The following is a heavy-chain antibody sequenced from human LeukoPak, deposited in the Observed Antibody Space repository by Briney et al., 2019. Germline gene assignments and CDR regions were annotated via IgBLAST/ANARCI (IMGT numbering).Heavy chain of an antibody. CDR2: IYTSGST. CDR3: ARDKRVAVAGTYIYYYYMDV. D-gene: IGHD6-19*01. V-gene: IGHV4-61*02. Sequence: PSETLSLTCTVSGGSINSGSYYWSWIRQPAGKGLEWIGRIYTSGSTNYNPSLKSRVTMSVDTSKNQFSLKLSSVTAADTAVYYCARDKRVAVAGTYIYYYYMDVWGNGTTVTISS. CDR1: GGSINSGSYY. J-gene: IGHJ6*03.